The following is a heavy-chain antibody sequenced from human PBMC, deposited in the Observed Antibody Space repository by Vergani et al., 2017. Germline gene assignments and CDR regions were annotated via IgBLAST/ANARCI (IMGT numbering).Heavy chain of an antibody. CDR2: IKNTGDST. CDR3: GRGRDNDN. D-gene: IGHD1-1*01. J-gene: IGHJ4*02. V-gene: IGHV3-23*01. Sequence: EVQLLQSEGAVVQPGGSLRLSCVASVFTFSCHAMGWVRQGHGQGLEWVSSIKNTGDSTHYADSVKGRCTISRDNSKNTLYLQMNRLRVEDTAVYECGRGRDNDNGGQGTLVTVSS. CDR1: VFTFSCHA.